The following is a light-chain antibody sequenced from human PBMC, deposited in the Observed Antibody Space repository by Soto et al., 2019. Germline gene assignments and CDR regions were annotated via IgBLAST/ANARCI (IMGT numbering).Light chain of an antibody. CDR2: GAC. CDR1: QSVASS. CDR3: QQYDSWSPLT. V-gene: IGKV3-15*01. J-gene: IGKJ4*01. Sequence: EILIMQSAATLSQSPGERATLSCRANQSVASSLALYQHRRGHAPRPLIYGACSRATGIPGMFSGSESGTEFTLTISSLKSEDSAVYYCQQYDSWSPLTFGGGIKV.